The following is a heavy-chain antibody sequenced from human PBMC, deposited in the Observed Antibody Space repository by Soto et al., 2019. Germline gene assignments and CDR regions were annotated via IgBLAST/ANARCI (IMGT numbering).Heavy chain of an antibody. Sequence: QVQLVQSGAEVKKPGASVKVSCKASGYTFSNYGTSWVRKAPGQVLEWMGWISAYNGNTHYAQKFQGRVTMTTDTSTGTAYMELRSLRSDDTAVYYCARDVPATAAFLWDYWGQGTQVTVAS. V-gene: IGHV1-18*01. CDR1: GYTFSNYG. CDR3: ARDVPATAAFLWDY. CDR2: ISAYNGNT. J-gene: IGHJ4*02. D-gene: IGHD3-3*02.